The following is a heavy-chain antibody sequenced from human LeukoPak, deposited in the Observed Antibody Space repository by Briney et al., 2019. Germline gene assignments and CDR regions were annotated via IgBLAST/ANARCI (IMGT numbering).Heavy chain of an antibody. J-gene: IGHJ5*02. Sequence: ASVKVSCKASGYTFTSYYMHWVRQAPGQGLKWMGIINPSGGSTNYAQKFQGRVTMTRDTSTSTVYMELSSLRSEDTAVYYCARVRKRITMIVVTKAEGWFDPWGQGTLVTVSS. CDR3: ARVRKRITMIVVTKAEGWFDP. CDR1: GYTFTSYY. D-gene: IGHD3-22*01. V-gene: IGHV1-46*01. CDR2: INPSGGST.